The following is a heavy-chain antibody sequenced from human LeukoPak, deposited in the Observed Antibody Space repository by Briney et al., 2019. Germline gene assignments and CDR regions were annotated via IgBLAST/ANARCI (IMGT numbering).Heavy chain of an antibody. V-gene: IGHV4-61*02. CDR2: IYTSGTT. CDR3: ARYSSSPGSVAWFDX. CDR1: GGSLSSGSYY. D-gene: IGHD6-6*01. J-gene: IGHJ5*02. Sequence: SQTMSLTCTVSGGSLSSGSYYWSWIRQPAVKGLEWIGRIYTSGTTNYNPSLKSRVTISVDTSKNQFSLKLSSVTAADTAVYYCARYSSSPGSVAWFDXWGQGTLVTVS.